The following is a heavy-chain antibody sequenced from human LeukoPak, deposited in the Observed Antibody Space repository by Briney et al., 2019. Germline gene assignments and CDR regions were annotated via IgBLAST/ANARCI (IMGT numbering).Heavy chain of an antibody. J-gene: IGHJ4*02. CDR1: GGSISSSSYY. CDR3: ARDGYLAVDY. CDR2: IYYSGNT. D-gene: IGHD2-2*03. V-gene: IGHV4-39*07. Sequence: TSETLSLTCTVSGGSISSSSYYWGWIRQPPGKGLEWIGSIYYSGNTYYNPSLKSRVAISVDTSKNQFSLKLSSVTAADTAVYYCARDGYLAVDYWGQGTLVTVSS.